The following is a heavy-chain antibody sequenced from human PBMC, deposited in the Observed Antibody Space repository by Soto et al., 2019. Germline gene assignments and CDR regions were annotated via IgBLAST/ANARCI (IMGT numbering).Heavy chain of an antibody. CDR3: ARQLAYCGGDCYTEPIDY. CDR2: INPNTGGT. V-gene: IGHV1-2*06. CDR1: GYTFTKYY. D-gene: IGHD2-21*02. Sequence: ASVKVSCKASGYTFTKYYVLWVRQAPGQGLEWVGRINPNTGGTNYAQKFQDRVTMTRDTSITTAYMESSRLRSDDTAVYYCARQLAYCGGDCYTEPIDYWGQGTQVTVSS. J-gene: IGHJ4*02.